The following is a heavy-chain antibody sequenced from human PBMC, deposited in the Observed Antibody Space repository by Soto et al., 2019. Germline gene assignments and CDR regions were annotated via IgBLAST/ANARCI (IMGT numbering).Heavy chain of an antibody. J-gene: IGHJ6*02. D-gene: IGHD4-17*01. V-gene: IGHV3-11*01. CDR2: ISSSGSTI. CDR3: AREATVTTRGSSPYYYGMDV. Sequence: QVQLVESGGGLVKPGGSLRLSCAASGFTFSDYYMSWIRQAPGKGLEWVSYISSSGSTIYYADSVKGRFTISRDNAKNSLYLQMNSLRAEDTAVYYCAREATVTTRGSSPYYYGMDVGGQGTTVTVSS. CDR1: GFTFSDYY.